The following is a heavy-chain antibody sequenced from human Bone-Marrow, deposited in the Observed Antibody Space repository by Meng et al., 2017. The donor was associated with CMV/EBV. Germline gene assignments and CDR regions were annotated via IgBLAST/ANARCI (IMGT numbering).Heavy chain of an antibody. D-gene: IGHD6-6*01. CDR1: GYTFTSYY. V-gene: IGHV1-46*01. CDR3: ARDERGSSSEFDY. J-gene: IGHJ4*02. Sequence: ASAQDSCKASGYTFTSYYMLWVRQAPGQWLEWMGIINPSGGSTSYAQKFQGRVTMTRDTSTSTVYMELRSLRSEDTAVYYCARDERGSSSEFDYWGQGTLVTVSS. CDR2: INPSGGST.